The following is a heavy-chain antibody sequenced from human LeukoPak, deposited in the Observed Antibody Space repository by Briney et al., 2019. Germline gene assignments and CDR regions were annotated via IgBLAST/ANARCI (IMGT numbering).Heavy chain of an antibody. D-gene: IGHD3-10*01. CDR1: GYTSTGYY. CDR2: ISPYTGDT. J-gene: IGHJ5*02. V-gene: IGHV1-2*02. CDR3: ARAWTYGSGRGETWFDP. Sequence: GASVKVSCKASGYTSTGYYMHWVRQAPGQGLEWMGWISPYTGDTKYAQKFQGRVTMTRDTSISAAYMEVTSLRSDDTAVYYCARAWTYGSGRGETWFDPWGQGTLVTVSS.